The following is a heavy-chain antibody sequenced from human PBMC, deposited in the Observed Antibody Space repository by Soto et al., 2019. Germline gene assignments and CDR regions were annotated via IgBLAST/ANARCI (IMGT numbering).Heavy chain of an antibody. V-gene: IGHV4-34*01. J-gene: IGHJ6*02. Sequence: SETLSLTCAVYGGSFSGYYWSWIRKPPGKGLEWIGEINHSGITNYNPSLKSRFTISVDTSKNQFSLKLSSVTAADTAVYYCARLPHYYDFWSGYYGVGMDVWGQGTTVTVSS. CDR1: GGSFSGYY. D-gene: IGHD3-3*01. CDR2: INHSGIT. CDR3: ARLPHYYDFWSGYYGVGMDV.